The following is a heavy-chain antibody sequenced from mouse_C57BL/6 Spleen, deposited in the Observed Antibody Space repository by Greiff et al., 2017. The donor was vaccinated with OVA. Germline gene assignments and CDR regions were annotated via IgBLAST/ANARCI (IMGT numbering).Heavy chain of an antibody. J-gene: IGHJ4*01. D-gene: IGHD2-4*01. CDR2: IYPGSGNT. Sequence: LEESGAELVRPGASVKLSCKASGYTFTDYYINWVKQRPGQGLEWIARIYPGSGNTYYNEKFKGKATLTAEKSSSTAYMQLSSLTSEDSAVYFCARGGYYDYDLGAMDYWGQGTSVTVSS. CDR3: ARGGYYDYDLGAMDY. V-gene: IGHV1-76*01. CDR1: GYTFTDYY.